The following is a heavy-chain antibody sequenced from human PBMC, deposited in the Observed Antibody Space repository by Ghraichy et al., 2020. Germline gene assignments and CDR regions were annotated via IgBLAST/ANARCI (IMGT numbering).Heavy chain of an antibody. V-gene: IGHV3-20*01. J-gene: IGHJ3*02. CDR3: ARDAGGQWLVLDPNAFDI. D-gene: IGHD6-19*01. Sequence: GESLNISCAASGFTFDDYGMSWVRQAPGKGLEWVCGINWNGGSTGYADSVKGRFTISRDNAKNSLYLQMNSLRAEDTALYHCARDAGGQWLVLDPNAFDIWGQGTMVTVSS. CDR1: GFTFDDYG. CDR2: INWNGGST.